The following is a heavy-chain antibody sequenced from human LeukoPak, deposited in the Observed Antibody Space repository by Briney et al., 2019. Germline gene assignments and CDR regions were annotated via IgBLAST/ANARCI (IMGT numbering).Heavy chain of an antibody. V-gene: IGHV4-38-2*02. D-gene: IGHD2-15*01. CDR1: GYSISSGCY. CDR2: IYHSGST. Sequence: PSETLSLTCTVSGYSISSGCYWGWIRQPPGKGLEWIGSIYHSGSTYYNPSLKSRDTISVDTSKNQFSLKLRSVTAADTAVDFCARNGSRWWLLIFFYYYYMDVWGKGTTVTVSS. J-gene: IGHJ6*03. CDR3: ARNGSRWWLLIFFYYYYMDV.